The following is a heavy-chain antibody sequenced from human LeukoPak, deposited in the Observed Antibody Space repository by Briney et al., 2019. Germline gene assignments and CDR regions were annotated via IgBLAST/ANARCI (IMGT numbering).Heavy chain of an antibody. J-gene: IGHJ2*01. CDR1: GFTFSSYA. D-gene: IGHD3-22*01. Sequence: PGGSLRLSCAASGFTFSSYAMSWVRQAPGRGLEWVSAISGSGGSTYYADSVKGRFTISRDNSKNTLYLQMNSLRAEDTAVYYCAKDGYYYDSSGYYMMYFDLWGRGTLVTVSS. CDR2: ISGSGGST. V-gene: IGHV3-23*01. CDR3: AKDGYYYDSSGYYMMYFDL.